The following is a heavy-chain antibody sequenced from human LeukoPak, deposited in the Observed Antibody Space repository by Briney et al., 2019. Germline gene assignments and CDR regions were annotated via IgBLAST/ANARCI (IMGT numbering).Heavy chain of an antibody. J-gene: IGHJ5*02. D-gene: IGHD5-12*01. V-gene: IGHV3-23*01. CDR2: ISGSGGST. CDR3: AKDPPRGYSGYDYVGWFDP. CDR1: GFTFSSYA. Sequence: PGGSLGLSCAASGFTFSSYAMRWVRQAPGKGLEWVSAISGSGGSTYYADSVKGRFTISRDNSKNTLYLQMNSLRAEDTAVYYCAKDPPRGYSGYDYVGWFDPWGQGTLVTVSS.